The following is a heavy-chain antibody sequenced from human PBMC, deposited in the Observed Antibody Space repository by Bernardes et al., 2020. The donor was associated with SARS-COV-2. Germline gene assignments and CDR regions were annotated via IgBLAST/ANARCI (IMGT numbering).Heavy chain of an antibody. CDR2: ISGSGTTI. J-gene: IGHJ6*02. V-gene: IGHV3-11*04. D-gene: IGHD3-9*01. CDR1: GFNFVDFY. CDR3: AMRDWLHSYYYYGLDV. Sequence: GGSLRLSCAVTGFNFVDFYMTWIRQAPGKGLEWVSYISGSGTTIYYSDSVKGRFTISRDNAKNSLYLQMNSLRAEDTAIYYCAMRDWLHSYYYYGLDVWGQGTTVTVSS.